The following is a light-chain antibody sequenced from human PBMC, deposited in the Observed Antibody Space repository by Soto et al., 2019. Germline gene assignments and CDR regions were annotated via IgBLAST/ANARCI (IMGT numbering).Light chain of an antibody. CDR3: CSYTYTSSV. CDR1: SSDFGGSEF. CDR2: DAT. V-gene: IGLV2-11*01. J-gene: IGLJ3*02. Sequence: QSALTQPRSVSASPGQSVAISCTKTSSDFGGSEFVSWYQQQPGKAPKLIIYDATQRPSGVPDRFSGSKSGDTASLTISGLEAGDGVDYYCCSYTYTSSVFGGGTKLPAL.